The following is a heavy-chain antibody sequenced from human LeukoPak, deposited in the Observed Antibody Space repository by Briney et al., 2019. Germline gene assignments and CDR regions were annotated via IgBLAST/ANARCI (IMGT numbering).Heavy chain of an antibody. D-gene: IGHD1-26*01. CDR2: IGGSGGST. CDR3: ARSSGSYPGDRVDH. J-gene: IGHJ4*02. CDR1: GFTFSNYA. V-gene: IGHV3-23*01. Sequence: LPGGSLRLSCAASGFTFSNYAMSWVRQAPGKGLEWVSGIGGSGGSTYYADSVKGRFTNSRENSKNTLYLQMNSLRAEDTAVYYCARSSGSYPGDRVDHWGQGALVTVSS.